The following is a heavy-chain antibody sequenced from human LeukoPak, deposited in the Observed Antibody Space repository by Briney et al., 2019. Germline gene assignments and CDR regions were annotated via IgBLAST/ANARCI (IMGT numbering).Heavy chain of an antibody. V-gene: IGHV3-11*03. Sequence: GGSLRLSCAASGFTFSDYYMSWIRQAPGKGLEWVSYISSSSSYTNYADSVKGRFTISRDNAKNSLYLQMNSLRAEDTAVYYCARSRGWYDYYYGMDVWGQGTAVTVSS. D-gene: IGHD6-19*01. CDR3: ARSRGWYDYYYGMDV. CDR2: ISSSSSYT. CDR1: GFTFSDYY. J-gene: IGHJ6*02.